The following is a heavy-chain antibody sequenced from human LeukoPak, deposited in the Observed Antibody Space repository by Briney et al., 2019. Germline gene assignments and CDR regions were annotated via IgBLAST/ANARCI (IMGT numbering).Heavy chain of an antibody. CDR2: IRYDGSNK. D-gene: IGHD3-10*01. J-gene: IGHJ4*02. CDR1: GFTSSSYG. V-gene: IGHV3-30*02. CDR3: AKACPTYYLTHFDY. Sequence: GGSLRLSCAASGFTSSSYGMHWVRQAPGKGLEWVAFIRYDGSNKYYADSVKGRFTISRDNSKNTLYLQMNSLRAEDTAVYYCAKACPTYYLTHFDYWGQGTLVTVSS.